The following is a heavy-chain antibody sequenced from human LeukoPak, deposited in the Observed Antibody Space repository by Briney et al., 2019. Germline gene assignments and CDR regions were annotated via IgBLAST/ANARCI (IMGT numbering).Heavy chain of an antibody. CDR2: ISSSSSYI. CDR3: ARDDNGSGSYYNPFDI. Sequence: GGSLTLSCAASGFTFSSYSMNWVRQARGKGLEWVSSISSSSSYIYYADSVKGRFTISRDNAKNSLYLQMNSLRAEDTAVYYCARDDNGSGSYYNPFDIWGQGTMVTVSS. V-gene: IGHV3-21*04. CDR1: GFTFSSYS. J-gene: IGHJ3*02. D-gene: IGHD3-10*01.